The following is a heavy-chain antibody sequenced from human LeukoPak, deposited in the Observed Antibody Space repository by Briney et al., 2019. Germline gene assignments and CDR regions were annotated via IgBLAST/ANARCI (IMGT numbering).Heavy chain of an antibody. J-gene: IGHJ4*02. CDR2: MNPNSGNT. V-gene: IGHV1-8*01. CDR3: ARGVKGQIRITMVRGVIYYFDY. CDR1: GYTFTSYD. Sequence: ASVKVSCKASGYTFTSYDINWVRRATGQGLEWMGWMNPNSGNTGYAQKFQGRVTMTRNTSISTAYMELSSLRSEDTAVYYCARGVKGQIRITMVRGVIYYFDYWGQGTLVTVSS. D-gene: IGHD3-10*01.